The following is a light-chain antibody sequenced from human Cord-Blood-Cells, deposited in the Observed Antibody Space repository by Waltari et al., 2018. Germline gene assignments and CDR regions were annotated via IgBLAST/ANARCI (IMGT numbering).Light chain of an antibody. CDR3: KQYNSYST. V-gene: IGKV1-5*03. CDR2: KAS. J-gene: IGKJ2*01. Sequence: DIQMTQSPSTLSASAGDRVTITCRASQSISSWLAWYQQKPGKAPKLLIYKASSLESGVPSRFSGSGSGTEFTLTISSLQPDDFATYYCKQYNSYSTFGQGTKLEIK. CDR1: QSISSW.